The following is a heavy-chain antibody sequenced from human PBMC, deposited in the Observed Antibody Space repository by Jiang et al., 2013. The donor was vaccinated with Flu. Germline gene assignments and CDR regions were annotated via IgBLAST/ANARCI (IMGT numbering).Heavy chain of an antibody. D-gene: IGHD5-12*01. Sequence: GAEVKKPGSSVKVSCKASGGTFSSYAISWVRQAPGQGLEWMGGIIPIFGTANYAQKFQGRVTITADESTSTAYMELSSLRSEDTAAYYCAQGYSGYDWAYYYGMDVWGQGTTVTVSS. CDR3: AQGYSGYDWAYYYGMDV. V-gene: IGHV1-69*01. CDR2: IIPIFGTA. J-gene: IGHJ6*02. CDR1: GGTFSSYA.